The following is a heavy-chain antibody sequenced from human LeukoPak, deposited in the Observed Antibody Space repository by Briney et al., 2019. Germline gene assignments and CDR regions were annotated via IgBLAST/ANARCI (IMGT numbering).Heavy chain of an antibody. CDR3: ASGVYDSSGYSDFDY. D-gene: IGHD3-22*01. J-gene: IGHJ4*02. CDR1: GGTFSSYT. CDR2: IIPILGIA. V-gene: IGHV1-69*02. Sequence: SVTVSCKASGGTFSSYTISWVRQAPGQGLEWMGRIIPILGIANYAQKFQGRVTITADKSTSTAYMEQSSLRSEDTAVYYCASGVYDSSGYSDFDYWGQGTLVTVSS.